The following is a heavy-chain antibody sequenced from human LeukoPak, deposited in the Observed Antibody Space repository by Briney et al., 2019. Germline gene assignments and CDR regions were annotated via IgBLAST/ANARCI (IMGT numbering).Heavy chain of an antibody. D-gene: IGHD4-17*01. V-gene: IGHV3-23*01. J-gene: IGHJ4*02. CDR3: ARDPATTVTTYAY. CDR1: GFTFSSHA. CDR2: IGDDVVST. Sequence: GGSLRLSCAASGFTFSSHAMSWVRQAPGKGLEWVSAIGDDVVSTYYAESVKGRFTISRDNSKNTLYLQMNSLRPEDTAVYYCARDPATTVTTYAYWGQGTLVTVSS.